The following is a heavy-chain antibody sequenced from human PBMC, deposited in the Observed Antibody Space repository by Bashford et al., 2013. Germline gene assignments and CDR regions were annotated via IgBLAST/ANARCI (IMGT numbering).Heavy chain of an antibody. D-gene: IGHD1-1*01. CDR2: ISSSGSTI. CDR3: VRDGDNLNDFDY. V-gene: IGHV3-11*01. J-gene: IGHJ4*02. Sequence: RQAPGKGLEWVSYISSSGSTIYYADSVKGRFTISRDNAKDSLYLQMNSLRAEDTAVYYCVRDGDNLNDFDYWGQGTLVTVSS.